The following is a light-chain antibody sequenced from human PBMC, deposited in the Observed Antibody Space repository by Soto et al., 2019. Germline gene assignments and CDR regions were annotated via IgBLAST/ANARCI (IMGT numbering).Light chain of an antibody. Sequence: QSALTQPASVSGSPGQSVTISCAGTSSDVGGYNFVSWYQQHPGKAPQLMIYDVGSRPSGVSNRFSGSKSGNTASLTISGLQAEDEADYYCSSYTSSYTYVFGTGTKVTVL. CDR1: SSDVGGYNF. CDR2: DVG. J-gene: IGLJ1*01. V-gene: IGLV2-14*03. CDR3: SSYTSSYTYV.